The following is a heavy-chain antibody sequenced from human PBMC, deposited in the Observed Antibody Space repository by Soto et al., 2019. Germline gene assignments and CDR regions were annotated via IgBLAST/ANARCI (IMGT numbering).Heavy chain of an antibody. CDR1: GGSFSGYY. D-gene: IGHD6-13*01. CDR2: INHSGST. V-gene: IGHV4-34*01. J-gene: IGHJ4*02. CDR3: ARGQQPRTRVRPYFDY. Sequence: QVQLQQWGAGLLKPSETLSLTCAVYGGSFSGYYWSWIRQPKGKGLEWIGEINHSGSTNYNPSLKSRVTISVDTSKNQFSLKLSSVTAADTAVYYCARGQQPRTRVRPYFDYWGQGTLVTVSS.